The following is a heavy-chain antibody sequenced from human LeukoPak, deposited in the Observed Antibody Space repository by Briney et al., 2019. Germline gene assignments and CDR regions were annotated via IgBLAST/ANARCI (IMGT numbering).Heavy chain of an antibody. V-gene: IGHV3-48*01. CDR2: ISSSSSTI. J-gene: IGHJ4*02. D-gene: IGHD3-10*01. Sequence: PGGSLRLSCAAPGFTFPTYSMNWVRQAPGKGLEWVSYISSSSSTIYYADSVKGRFTISRDNAKNSLYLQMNSLRAEDTAVYYCARGGQGDYWGQGTLVTVSS. CDR3: ARGGQGDY. CDR1: GFTFPTYS.